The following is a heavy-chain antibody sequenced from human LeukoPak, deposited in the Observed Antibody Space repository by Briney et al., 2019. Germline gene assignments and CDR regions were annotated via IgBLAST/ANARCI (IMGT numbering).Heavy chain of an antibody. D-gene: IGHD6-13*01. V-gene: IGHV3-21*01. CDR3: ARNIAAAGTYTDDY. CDR2: ISSSSSYI. CDR1: GFTFSSYS. Sequence: PGGSLRLSCAASGFTFSSYSMNWVHQAPGKGLEWVSSISSSSSYIYYADSVKGRFTISRDNAKNSLYLQMNSLRAEDTAVYYCARNIAAAGTYTDDYWGQGTLVTVSS. J-gene: IGHJ4*02.